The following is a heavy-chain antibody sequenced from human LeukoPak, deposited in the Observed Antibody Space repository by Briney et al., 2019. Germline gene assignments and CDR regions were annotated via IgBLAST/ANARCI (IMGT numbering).Heavy chain of an antibody. D-gene: IGHD2-15*01. J-gene: IGHJ4*02. CDR2: ISASGGTT. CDR1: GFTFTNYA. Sequence: GGSLRLSCAASGFTFTNYAMSWVRQAPGKGLEWVSSISASGGTTYYADSVEGRFTVSRDNSKNTLSLHMNSLRAEGTAVYYCAKTSSLWDYWGQGTLVTVSS. V-gene: IGHV3-23*01. CDR3: AKTSSLWDY.